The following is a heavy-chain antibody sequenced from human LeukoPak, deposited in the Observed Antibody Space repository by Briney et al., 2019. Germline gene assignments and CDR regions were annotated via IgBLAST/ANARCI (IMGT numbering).Heavy chain of an antibody. CDR2: IHYDGSKQ. Sequence: GGSLRLSCAASGFGFSGYGMYYVRQAPGKGLEWVAFIHYDGSKQSYADSVKGRFTISRDNSQSTLYLQMSSLRPEDTAVYYCAKGGWEASSSSWRFFDYWGQGTLVTVSS. CDR3: AKGGWEASSSSWRFFDY. V-gene: IGHV3-30*02. D-gene: IGHD6-6*01. CDR1: GFGFSGYG. J-gene: IGHJ4*02.